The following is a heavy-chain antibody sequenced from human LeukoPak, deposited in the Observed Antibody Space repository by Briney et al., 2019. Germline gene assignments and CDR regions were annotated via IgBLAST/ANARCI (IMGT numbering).Heavy chain of an antibody. V-gene: IGHV3-48*03. J-gene: IGHJ3*02. D-gene: IGHD3-22*01. Sequence: GGSLRLSCAASGFTFSSYEMNWVRQAPGKGLEWVSYISSSGSTIYYADSVKGRFTISRDNAKNSLYLQMNSLRAEDTAVYYCAKNHDSISYHTDDAFDIWGPGTMVTVSS. CDR1: GFTFSSYE. CDR2: ISSSGSTI. CDR3: AKNHDSISYHTDDAFDI.